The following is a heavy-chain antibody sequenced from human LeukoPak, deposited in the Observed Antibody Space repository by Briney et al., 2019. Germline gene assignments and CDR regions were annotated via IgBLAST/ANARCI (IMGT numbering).Heavy chain of an antibody. Sequence: GASVKVSCKASGYTFTDYYMHWVRQAPGQGLEWMGWINPNSCGTNYAQKFQGRVTMTRDTSISTAYMELSRLRSDDTAVYYCASIKYGGLFGDFDYWGQGTLVTVSS. CDR3: ASIKYGGLFGDFDY. CDR2: INPNSCGT. D-gene: IGHD2-21*01. J-gene: IGHJ4*02. V-gene: IGHV1-2*02. CDR1: GYTFTDYY.